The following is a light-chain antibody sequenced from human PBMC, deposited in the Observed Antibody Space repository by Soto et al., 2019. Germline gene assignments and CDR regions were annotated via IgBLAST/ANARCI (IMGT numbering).Light chain of an antibody. J-gene: IGKJ4*01. Sequence: EIVMTQSPATLSVSPGERATLSCRASRTINRKLAWYQQQPGQAPRLLISGASTRATGIPARFSGSGSGTEFTRTISSLQSEDCAVYYCQQYYDYPPLIFGGGTKVEIK. CDR2: GAS. CDR3: QQYYDYPPLI. V-gene: IGKV3-15*01. CDR1: RTINRK.